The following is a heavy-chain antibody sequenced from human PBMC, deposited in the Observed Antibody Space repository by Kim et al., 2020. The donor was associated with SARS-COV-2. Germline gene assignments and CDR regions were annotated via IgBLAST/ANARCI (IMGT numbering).Heavy chain of an antibody. CDR1: GFTFSSYG. CDR3: AIDGGDYYDSSGFDY. CDR2: IWYDGSNK. J-gene: IGHJ4*02. V-gene: IGHV3-33*01. D-gene: IGHD3-22*01. Sequence: GGSLRLSCAASGFTFSSYGMHWVRQAPGKGLEWVAVIWYDGSNKYYADSVKGRFTISRDNSKNTLYLQMNSLRAEDTAVYYCAIDGGDYYDSSGFDYWGQGTPVT.